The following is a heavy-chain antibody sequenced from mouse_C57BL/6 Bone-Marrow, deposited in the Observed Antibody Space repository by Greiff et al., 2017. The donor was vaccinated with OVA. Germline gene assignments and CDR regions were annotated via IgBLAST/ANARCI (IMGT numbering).Heavy chain of an antibody. CDR2: IYPGSGNT. Sequence: QVQLQQSGAELVRPGASVKLSCKASGYTFTDYYINWVKQRPGQGLEWIARIYPGSGNTYYNEKFKGKATLTAEKSSSTAYMQLSSLTSEDSAVYFCARGATVSYAMDYWGQGTSVTVSS. D-gene: IGHD1-1*01. V-gene: IGHV1-76*01. CDR1: GYTFTDYY. J-gene: IGHJ4*01. CDR3: ARGATVSYAMDY.